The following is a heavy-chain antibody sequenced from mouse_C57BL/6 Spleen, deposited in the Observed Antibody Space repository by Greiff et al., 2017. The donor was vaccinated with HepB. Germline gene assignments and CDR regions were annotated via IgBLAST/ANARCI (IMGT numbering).Heavy chain of an antibody. CDR1: GYTFTSYW. J-gene: IGHJ1*03. CDR3: ARDYGSSHWYFGV. V-gene: IGHV1-69*01. Sequence: QVQLQQPGAELVMPGASVKLSCKASGYTFTSYWMHWVKQRPGQGLEWIGEIDPSDSYTNYNQKFKGKSTLTVDKSSSTAYMQLSSLTSEDSAVYYCARDYGSSHWYFGVWGTGTTVTVSS. CDR2: IDPSDSYT. D-gene: IGHD1-1*01.